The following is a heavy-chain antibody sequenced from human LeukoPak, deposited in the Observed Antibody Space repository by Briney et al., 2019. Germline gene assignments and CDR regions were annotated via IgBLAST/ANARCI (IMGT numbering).Heavy chain of an antibody. D-gene: IGHD6-13*01. J-gene: IGHJ6*03. CDR1: GFTFSSYW. CDR2: IKQDGSEK. V-gene: IGHV3-7*01. CDR3: ARTESGYSSSWYLRHYYYYYMDV. Sequence: GGSLRLSCPASGFTFSSYWMSWVRQAPGKGLEWVANIKQDGSEKYYVDSVKGRFTISRDNAKNSLYLQMNSLRAEDTAVYYCARTESGYSSSWYLRHYYYYYMDVWGKGTTVTVSS.